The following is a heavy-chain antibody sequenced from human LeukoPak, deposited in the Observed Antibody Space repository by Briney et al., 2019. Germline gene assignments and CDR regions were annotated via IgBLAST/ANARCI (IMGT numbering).Heavy chain of an antibody. D-gene: IGHD3-22*01. Sequence: SETLSLTCTVSGGSISSGGYYWSWIRQHPGKGLEWIGYIYYSGSTYYNPSLKSRVTISVDTSKNQFSLKLSSVTAADTAVYYCVTTYSFDSSGYLNAFDIWGQGTMVTVSS. V-gene: IGHV4-31*03. J-gene: IGHJ3*02. CDR3: VTTYSFDSSGYLNAFDI. CDR1: GGSISSGGYY. CDR2: IYYSGST.